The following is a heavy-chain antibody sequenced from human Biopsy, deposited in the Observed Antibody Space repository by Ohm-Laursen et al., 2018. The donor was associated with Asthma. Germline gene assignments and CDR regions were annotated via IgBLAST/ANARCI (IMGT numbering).Heavy chain of an antibody. D-gene: IGHD3-3*01. CDR1: GYTFINYA. CDR3: ARKYYDGWTGQGGDALAM. J-gene: IGHJ3*02. V-gene: IGHV1-3*01. CDR2: INAANGNT. Sequence: VASVKVSCKASGYTFINYAIHWVRQAPGHSLEWMGWINAANGNTKYSQKFQGRLTITRDTSASTDYMELSRLRYEEKDVYYCARKYYDGWTGQGGDALAMWGQGTMVTVSS.